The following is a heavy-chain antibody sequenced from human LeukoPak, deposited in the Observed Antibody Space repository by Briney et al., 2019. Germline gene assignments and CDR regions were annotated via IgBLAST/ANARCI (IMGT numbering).Heavy chain of an antibody. J-gene: IGHJ6*03. CDR2: IYYSGTT. V-gene: IGHV4-39*07. D-gene: IGHD4-11*01. CDR1: GGSISSSTYY. CDR3: ARVGRPGGLQVYYYYYYMDV. Sequence: SETLSLTCTVSGGSISSSTYYWGWIRQPPGKGLQWIGSIYYSGTTYYNPSLKGRVAISVDTSKNHFSLKLSSVTAADTAVYYCARVGRPGGLQVYYYYYYMDVWGKGTTVTISS.